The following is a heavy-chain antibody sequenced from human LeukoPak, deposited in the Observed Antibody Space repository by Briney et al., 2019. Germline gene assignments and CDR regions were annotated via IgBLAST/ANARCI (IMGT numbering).Heavy chain of an antibody. CDR1: GGSISSYY. J-gene: IGHJ5*02. D-gene: IGHD2-2*01. Sequence: SETLSLTCTVSGGSISSYYWGWIRQPPGKGLEWIGSIYYSGSTYYNPSLKSRVTISVDTSKNQFSLKLSSVTAADTAVYYCARVIGSCSSTSCPNWFDPWGQGTLVTVSS. CDR2: IYYSGST. CDR3: ARVIGSCSSTSCPNWFDP. V-gene: IGHV4-39*01.